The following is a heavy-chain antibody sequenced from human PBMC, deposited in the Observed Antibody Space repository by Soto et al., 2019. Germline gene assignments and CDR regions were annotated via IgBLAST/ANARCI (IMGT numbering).Heavy chain of an antibody. J-gene: IGHJ4*02. D-gene: IGHD1-26*01. CDR3: ARVKWTAPYYDY. V-gene: IGHV1-2*04. CDR1: GYTFTGYY. CDR2: INPNSGGT. Sequence: QVQLVQSGAEVKKPGASVKFSCKASGYTFTGYYMHWVRQAPGQGLEWMGWINPNSGGTNYAQKVQGWVTMTRDTSISTAYMELSRRRSDDTAVYYRARVKWTAPYYDYWGQGTLVTVSS.